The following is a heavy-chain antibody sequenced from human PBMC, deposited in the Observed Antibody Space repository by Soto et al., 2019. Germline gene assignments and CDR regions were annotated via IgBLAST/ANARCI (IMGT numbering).Heavy chain of an antibody. Sequence: GRSLRLSCAASGLTFSNYAMHRVLQAPEKGLKKEEDISYDGSDTWYPDSVRGRFTISRDNAKITVYLQMSSLRADDAAVYYCARDRPDALPITDQPMFDLWGQGTLVTVSS. D-gene: IGHD2-21*01. CDR2: ISYDGSDT. CDR3: ARDRPDALPITDQPMFDL. J-gene: IGHJ5*02. CDR1: GLTFSNYA. V-gene: IGHV3-30*14.